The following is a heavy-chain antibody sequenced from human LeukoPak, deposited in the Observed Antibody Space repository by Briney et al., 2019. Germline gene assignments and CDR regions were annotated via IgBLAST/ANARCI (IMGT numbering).Heavy chain of an antibody. D-gene: IGHD1-1*01. V-gene: IGHV4-38-2*02. CDR1: GYSITSDHF. J-gene: IGHJ6*03. CDR3: ARGVAATNWCYYRDV. CDR2: VYHTGST. Sequence: PSETLSLTCTVSGYSITSDHFWGWIRQPPGKGLEWIGSVYHTGSTFYSPSLKSRVTISLDTSKNQFSLNLSSVTAADTAIYYCARGVAATNWCYYRDVWGKGTTVTVSS.